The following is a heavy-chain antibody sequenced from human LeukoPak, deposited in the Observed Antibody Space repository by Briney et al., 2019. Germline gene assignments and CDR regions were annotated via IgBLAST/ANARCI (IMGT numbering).Heavy chain of an antibody. CDR1: GFTFSSYA. CDR2: ISYDGSNK. V-gene: IGHV3-30-3*01. Sequence: GGSLRLSCAASGFTFSSYAMHWVRQAPGKGLEWVAVISYDGSNKYYADSVKGRFTISRDNSKNTLYLQMNSLRAEDTAVYYCARDDIRSGYYNGPFGPWGQGTLVTVSS. CDR3: ARDDIRSGYYNGPFGP. D-gene: IGHD3-22*01. J-gene: IGHJ5*02.